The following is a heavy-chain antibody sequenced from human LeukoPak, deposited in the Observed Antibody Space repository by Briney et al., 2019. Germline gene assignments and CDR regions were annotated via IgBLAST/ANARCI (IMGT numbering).Heavy chain of an antibody. CDR1: GGSISSGDYY. J-gene: IGHJ4*02. CDR2: IHDSGSS. V-gene: IGHV4-30-4*01. Sequence: SETLSLTCTFSGGSISSGDYYWTWIRQPPGKGLEWIGYIHDSGSSDYTPSLKSRVTISLDTAKNQFSLKLTSATAADTAVYYCARDHYDVLTGYFFFDYWGQGTLVTVSS. D-gene: IGHD3-9*01. CDR3: ARDHYDVLTGYFFFDY.